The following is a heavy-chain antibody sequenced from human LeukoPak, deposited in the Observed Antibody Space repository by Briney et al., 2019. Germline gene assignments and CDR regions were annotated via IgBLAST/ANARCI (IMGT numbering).Heavy chain of an antibody. CDR3: ARMAAAGAGYWFDP. D-gene: IGHD6-13*01. CDR2: IDWDDDK. Sequence: SGPALVKPTQTLTLTCTFSGFSLSTSGMCVSWIRQPPGKALECLALIDWDDDKYYSTSLKTRLTISKDTSKNQVVLTMTNMDPVDTATYYCARMAAAGAGYWFDPWGQGTLVTVSS. V-gene: IGHV2-70*01. CDR1: GFSLSTSGMC. J-gene: IGHJ5*02.